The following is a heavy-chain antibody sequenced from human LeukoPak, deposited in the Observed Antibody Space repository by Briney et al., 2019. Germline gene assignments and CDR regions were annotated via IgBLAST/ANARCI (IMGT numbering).Heavy chain of an antibody. J-gene: IGHJ6*03. CDR3: ATTMVRGVTYYYYYYMDV. CDR2: INHSGST. CDR1: GGSFSGYY. Sequence: PSEALSLTCAVYGGSFSGYYWSWIRQPPGKGLEWIGEINHSGSTNYNPSLKSRVTISVDTSKNQFSLKLSSVTAADTAVYYCATTMVRGVTYYYYYYMDVWGKGTTVTISS. D-gene: IGHD3-10*01. V-gene: IGHV4-34*01.